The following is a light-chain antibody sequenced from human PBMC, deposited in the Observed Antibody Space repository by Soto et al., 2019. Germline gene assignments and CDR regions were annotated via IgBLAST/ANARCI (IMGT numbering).Light chain of an antibody. CDR3: QQYASSRWT. CDR1: QSISSNY. CDR2: GAS. J-gene: IGKJ1*01. V-gene: IGKV3-20*01. Sequence: EIVLTQSPDTLSLSPGERATLSCRASQSISSNYLAWYQKKPGQAPRLLIYGASRRATGIPDRFSGSGSGTDFTLTISRLEPEDFAVYYCQQYASSRWTFGQGTKVEIK.